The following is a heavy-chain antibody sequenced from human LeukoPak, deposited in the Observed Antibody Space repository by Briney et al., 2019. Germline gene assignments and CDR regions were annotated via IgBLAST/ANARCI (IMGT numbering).Heavy chain of an antibody. V-gene: IGHV1-3*01. CDR2: INAGNGNT. CDR3: ARGEFTMVRGVIILNWFDP. D-gene: IGHD3-10*01. CDR1: GYTFTSYA. Sequence: ASVKVSCKASGYTFTSYAMHWVRRAPGQRLEWMGWINAGNGNTKYSQKFQGRVTITRDTSASTAYTELSSLRSEDTAVYYCARGEFTMVRGVIILNWFDPWGQGTLVTVSS. J-gene: IGHJ5*02.